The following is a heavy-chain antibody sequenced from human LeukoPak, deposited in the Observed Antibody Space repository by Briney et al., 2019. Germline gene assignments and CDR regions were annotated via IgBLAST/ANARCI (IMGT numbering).Heavy chain of an antibody. CDR3: AKDDWGGRSSGWSYFDY. CDR2: ISYDGSNK. Sequence: GGSLRLSCAASGFTFSSYAMHWVRQAPGKGLEWVAVISYDGSNKYYADSVKGRFTISRDNSKNTLYLQMNSLRAEDTAVYYCAKDDWGGRSSGWSYFDYWGQGTLVTVSS. J-gene: IGHJ4*02. D-gene: IGHD6-19*01. CDR1: GFTFSSYA. V-gene: IGHV3-30*04.